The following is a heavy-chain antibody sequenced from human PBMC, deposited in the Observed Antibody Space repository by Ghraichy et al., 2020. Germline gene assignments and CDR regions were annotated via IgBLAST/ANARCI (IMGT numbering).Heavy chain of an antibody. J-gene: IGHJ4*02. CDR1: GFTFSSYG. CDR3: ARATSYSSGWEFDY. V-gene: IGHV3-33*01. Sequence: GGSLRLSCAASGFTFSSYGMHWVRQAPGKGLEWVAVIWYDGSNKYYADSVKGRFTISRDNSKNTLYLQMNSLRAEDTAVYYCARATSYSSGWEFDYWGQGTLVTVSS. CDR2: IWYDGSNK. D-gene: IGHD6-19*01.